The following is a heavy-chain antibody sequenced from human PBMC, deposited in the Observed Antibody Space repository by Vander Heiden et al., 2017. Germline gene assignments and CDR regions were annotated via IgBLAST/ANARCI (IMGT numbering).Heavy chain of an antibody. J-gene: IGHJ4*02. D-gene: IGHD3-9*01. CDR2: IWFDGTNK. CDR3: ARGTTGYYRGSYFDY. Sequence: VQQVESGRGVVQPGPALRPSCPAPGITLRNHGMHRVRQAPGKELEWVAVIWFDGTNKYYGDYVKGRFTISRDNSKNTVYLQMNSLRAEDTAVYYCARGTTGYYRGSYFDYWGQGTLVTASS. CDR1: GITLRNHG. V-gene: IGHV3-33*01.